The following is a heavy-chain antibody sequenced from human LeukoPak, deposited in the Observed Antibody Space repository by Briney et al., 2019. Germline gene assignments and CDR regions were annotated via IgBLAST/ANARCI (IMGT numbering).Heavy chain of an antibody. J-gene: IGHJ6*02. CDR1: GGSISSYY. Sequence: ETLSLTCTVSGGSISSYYWSWIRQPPGKGLEWVSAISGSGGSTYYADSVKGRFTISRDNSKNTLYLQMNSLRAEDTAVYYCAKDLGRNFGMDVWGQGTTVTVSS. CDR2: ISGSGGST. CDR3: AKDLGRNFGMDV. V-gene: IGHV3-23*01.